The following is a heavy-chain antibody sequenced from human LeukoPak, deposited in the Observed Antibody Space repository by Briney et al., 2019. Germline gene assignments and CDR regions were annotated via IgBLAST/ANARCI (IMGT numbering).Heavy chain of an antibody. CDR1: GYTFTSYA. V-gene: IGHV1-3*01. Sequence: ASVKVSCTASGYTFTSYAMHWVRQAPGQRLEWMGWINAGNGNTKYSQKFQGRVTITRDTSASTAYMELSSLRSEDTAVYYCARVGVATNYYYYYGMDVWGQGTTVTVSS. CDR3: ARVGVATNYYYYYGMDV. D-gene: IGHD5-12*01. J-gene: IGHJ6*02. CDR2: INAGNGNT.